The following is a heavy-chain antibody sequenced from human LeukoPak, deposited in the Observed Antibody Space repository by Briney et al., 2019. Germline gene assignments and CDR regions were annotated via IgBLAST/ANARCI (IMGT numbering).Heavy chain of an antibody. J-gene: IGHJ3*02. V-gene: IGHV3-23*01. D-gene: IGHD4-23*01. CDR1: GFTFSSYA. CDR3: TRVRSVGGNPHAFNI. Sequence: LAGGSLRLSCAASGFTFSSYAMSWVRQAPGKGLEWVSAISGSGGSTYYADSVKGRFTISRDNSKNTLYLQMNSLRVEDTALYYRTRVRSVGGNPHAFNIWGQGTMVTVSS. CDR2: ISGSGGST.